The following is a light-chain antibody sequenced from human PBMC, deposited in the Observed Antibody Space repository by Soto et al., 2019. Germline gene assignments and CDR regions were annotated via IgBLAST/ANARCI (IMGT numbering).Light chain of an antibody. Sequence: EIVLTQSPGTLSLSPGERATLSCRAIQSVSGSYFSWYQQKPRQAPRLLIYGASSRATGIPDRFSGSRSGTDVTLTISRLEPEDFAVDYCQQYGSSPLITFGQGTRLEIK. CDR3: QQYGSSPLIT. CDR2: GAS. CDR1: QSVSGSY. J-gene: IGKJ5*01. V-gene: IGKV3-20*01.